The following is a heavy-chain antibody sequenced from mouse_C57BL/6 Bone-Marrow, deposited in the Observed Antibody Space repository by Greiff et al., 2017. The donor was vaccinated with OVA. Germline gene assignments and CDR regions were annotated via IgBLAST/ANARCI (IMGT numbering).Heavy chain of an antibody. V-gene: IGHV1-53*01. J-gene: IGHJ1*03. CDR3: ARMRGYVDV. Sequence: QVQLQQPGTELVKPGASVKLSCKASGYTFTSYWMHWVKQRPGQGLEWIGNINPSNGGTNYNEKFKSNATLTVDKAASTAYMQRSSLTSEDAAGYYWARMRGYVDVWGTGTTVTVSA. CDR1: GYTFTSYW. CDR2: INPSNGGT.